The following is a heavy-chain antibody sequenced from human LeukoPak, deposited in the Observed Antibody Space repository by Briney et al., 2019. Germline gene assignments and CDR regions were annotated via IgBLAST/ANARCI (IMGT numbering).Heavy chain of an antibody. D-gene: IGHD3-22*01. V-gene: IGHV3-30*18. CDR3: AKDAITFYDSSGYYGENWFDP. CDR2: ISYDGSNK. Sequence: GGSLRLSCAASGFTFSTYAMTWVRQAPGKGLEWVAVISYDGSNKYYADSVKGRFTISRDNSKNTLYLQMNSLRAEDTAVYYCAKDAITFYDSSGYYGENWFDPWGQGTLVTVSS. CDR1: GFTFSTYA. J-gene: IGHJ5*02.